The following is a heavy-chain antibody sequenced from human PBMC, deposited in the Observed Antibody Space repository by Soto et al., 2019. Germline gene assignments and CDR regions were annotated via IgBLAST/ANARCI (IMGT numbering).Heavy chain of an antibody. Sequence: ASLKVSFKSSVYTFTSCGISWLRQSPGQGLEWMGWISAYNGNTNYAQKLQGRVTMTTDTSTSTAYMELRSLRSDDTAVYYCARVSSSWSWYFDLWGRGTLVTVSS. CDR1: VYTFTSCG. J-gene: IGHJ2*01. D-gene: IGHD6-13*01. CDR2: ISAYNGNT. V-gene: IGHV1-18*01. CDR3: ARVSSSWSWYFDL.